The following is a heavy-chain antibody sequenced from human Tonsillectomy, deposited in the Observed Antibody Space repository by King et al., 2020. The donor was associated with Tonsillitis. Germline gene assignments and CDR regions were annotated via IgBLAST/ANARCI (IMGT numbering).Heavy chain of an antibody. CDR1: GFTFSSYS. CDR2: SSSSSSYI. J-gene: IGHJ4*02. CDR3: ARGDYMWSLLEHPLDY. Sequence: VQLVESGGGLVKPGGSLRLSCAASGFTFSSYSMNWVRQAPGKGLEWVSSSSSSSSYIYYADSVKGRFTISRDNAKNSLYLQMNSLRAEDTAVYYCARGDYMWSLLEHPLDYWGQGTLVTVSS. D-gene: IGHD2-15*01. V-gene: IGHV3-21*01.